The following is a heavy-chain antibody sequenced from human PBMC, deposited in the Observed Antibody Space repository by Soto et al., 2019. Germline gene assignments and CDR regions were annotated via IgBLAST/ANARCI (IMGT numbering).Heavy chain of an antibody. CDR1: GYTFTGYY. CDR3: ARDQGIVVVPATSHYYYYYGMDV. V-gene: IGHV1-2*02. D-gene: IGHD2-2*01. Sequence: QVQLVQSGAEVKKPGASVKVSCKASGYTFTGYYMHWVRQAPGQGLEWMGWINPNSGGTNYAQKFQGRVTMTRDTSISTAYMELSRLRSDDTAVYYCARDQGIVVVPATSHYYYYYGMDVWGQGTTFTVSS. CDR2: INPNSGGT. J-gene: IGHJ6*02.